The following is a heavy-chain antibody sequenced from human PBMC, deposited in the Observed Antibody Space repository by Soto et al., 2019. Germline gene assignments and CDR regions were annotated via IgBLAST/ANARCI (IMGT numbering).Heavy chain of an antibody. CDR1: GGSISSGGYY. J-gene: IGHJ6*02. V-gene: IGHV4-31*03. CDR2: IYYSGST. Sequence: SETLSLTCTVSGGSISSGGYYWSWIRQHPGKGLEWIGYIYYSGSTYYNPSLKSRVTISVDTSKNQFSLKLSSVTAADTAVYYCARVPTTGDGYYYYYGMDVWGQGTTVTVSS. D-gene: IGHD2-21*02. CDR3: ARVPTTGDGYYYYYGMDV.